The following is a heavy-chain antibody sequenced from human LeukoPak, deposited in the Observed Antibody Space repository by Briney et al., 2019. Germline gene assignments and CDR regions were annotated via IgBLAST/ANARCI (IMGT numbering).Heavy chain of an antibody. CDR3: AKYYYEGTGASPLDY. CDR2: IRYDGSAK. J-gene: IGHJ4*02. D-gene: IGHD3-22*01. V-gene: IGHV3-30*02. Sequence: GGSLRLSCVASGFSFSSYGMHWVRQAPGEGLQWVSFIRYDGSAKYYAHSVKGRFTISRDSSKSTLYLQMNSLRLEDTAIYYCAKYYYEGTGASPLDYWGQGTLVTAPS. CDR1: GFSFSSYG.